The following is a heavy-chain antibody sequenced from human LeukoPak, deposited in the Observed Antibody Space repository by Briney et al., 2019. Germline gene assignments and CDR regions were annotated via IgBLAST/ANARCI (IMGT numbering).Heavy chain of an antibody. Sequence: GGSLRLSCAASGFTFSSYAMHWVRQAPGKGLEWVAVISYDGSNKYYADSVKGRFTISRDNSKNTLYLQMNSLRAEDTAVYYCARDRWVYSSSSGLDYWGQGTLVTVSS. CDR1: GFTFSSYA. J-gene: IGHJ4*02. D-gene: IGHD6-6*01. CDR3: ARDRWVYSSSSGLDY. V-gene: IGHV3-30-3*01. CDR2: ISYDGSNK.